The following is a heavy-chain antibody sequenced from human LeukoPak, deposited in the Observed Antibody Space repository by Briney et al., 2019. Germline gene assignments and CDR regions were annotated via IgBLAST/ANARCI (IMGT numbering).Heavy chain of an antibody. CDR2: IIPIFGTA. J-gene: IGHJ5*02. D-gene: IGHD6-19*01. CDR1: GGTFISYA. Sequence: GASVKVSCKASGGTFISYAISWVRQAPGQGLEWMGGIIPIFGTANYAQKFQGRVTITADESTSTAYMELSSLRPEDTAVYYCARALGIAVAGALNWFDPWGQGTLVTVSS. V-gene: IGHV1-69*13. CDR3: ARALGIAVAGALNWFDP.